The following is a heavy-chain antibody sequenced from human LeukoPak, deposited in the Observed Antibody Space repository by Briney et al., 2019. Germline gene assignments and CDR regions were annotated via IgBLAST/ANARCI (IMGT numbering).Heavy chain of an antibody. D-gene: IGHD6-19*01. Sequence: ASVKVSCKASGYSFISSDISWVRQAPGQGLEWMGWMNPNNGDTEYAQKFQGRLTITTNTATSTAYMELRSLTIEDTAVYYCARGSGWRSNFYYYMVVWGKGTTVTVSS. V-gene: IGHV1-8*03. J-gene: IGHJ6*03. CDR2: MNPNNGDT. CDR3: ARGSGWRSNFYYYMVV. CDR1: GYSFISSD.